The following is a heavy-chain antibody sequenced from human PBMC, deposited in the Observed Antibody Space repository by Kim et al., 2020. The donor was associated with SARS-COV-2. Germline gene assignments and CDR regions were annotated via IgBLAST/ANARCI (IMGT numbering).Heavy chain of an antibody. CDR2: IYSGGST. Sequence: GGSLRLSCTASGFTVSSNYMSWVRQAPGKGLEWVSVIYSGGSTYYADSVKGRFTISRDNSKNTLYLQMNSLRAEDTAVYYCASDHGGNSNFDYWGQGTLVTVSS. V-gene: IGHV3-53*01. CDR3: ASDHGGNSNFDY. D-gene: IGHD2-21*02. J-gene: IGHJ4*02. CDR1: GFTVSSNY.